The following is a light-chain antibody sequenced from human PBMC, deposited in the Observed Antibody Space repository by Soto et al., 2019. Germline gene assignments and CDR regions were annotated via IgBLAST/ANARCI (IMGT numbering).Light chain of an antibody. CDR2: GTS. V-gene: IGKV3-15*01. Sequence: EIVMTQSPVTLSVSPGERATLSCRASQSVGSNLAWYQQKPGQAPRLFIYGTSTRATGIPARFSGSGSGTEFTLTISSLQSEDFAVYYCQQYNNWPLTFGGGTNVEIK. CDR3: QQYNNWPLT. J-gene: IGKJ4*01. CDR1: QSVGSN.